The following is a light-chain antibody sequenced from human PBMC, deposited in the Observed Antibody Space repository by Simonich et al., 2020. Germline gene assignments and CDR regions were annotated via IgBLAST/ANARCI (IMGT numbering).Light chain of an antibody. Sequence: IVMTPSPATLSVSPGERATLSCRASQSVSRPLAWYPQKPVPAPRLLIYGASTRATGIPDRVSGSGSGTEFTLTSSSLQSEEFAVYYWQQYKTWPYTFGQGTKLESK. CDR1: QSVSRP. J-gene: IGKJ2*01. V-gene: IGKV3-15*01. CDR2: GAS. CDR3: QQYKTWPYT.